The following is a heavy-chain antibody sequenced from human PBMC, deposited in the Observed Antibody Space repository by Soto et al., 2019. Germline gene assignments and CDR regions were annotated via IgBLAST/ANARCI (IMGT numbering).Heavy chain of an antibody. CDR3: VRDLAATGTSYFDF. CDR1: GFTFSDHY. J-gene: IGHJ4*02. CDR2: TRNRANSYTT. V-gene: IGHV3-72*01. D-gene: IGHD6-13*01. Sequence: EVHLVESGGGSVQPGGSLSLSCAASGFTFSDHYMDWVRQAPGKGLEWVGRTRNRANSYTTEYAASVKGRFTISRDDSKNSLYLQMNSLKTEDTAIYYCVRDLAATGTSYFDFWGQGTLVTVSS.